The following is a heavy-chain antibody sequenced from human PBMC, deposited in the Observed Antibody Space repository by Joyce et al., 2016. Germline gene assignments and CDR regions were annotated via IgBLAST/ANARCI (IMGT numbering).Heavy chain of an antibody. Sequence: QVQLVESGGGVVQPGRSLRLSCAASGLTLSNYGVHWVRQAPGKGVGGVAVITYDGIYKYYADSVKGRFTISRDNSKNTVFLEMNSLRTEDTAVYYCAKILTATYSSGWFLDYWGQGTLVTVSS. D-gene: IGHD6-25*01. CDR3: AKILTATYSSGWFLDY. CDR1: GLTLSNYG. V-gene: IGHV3-30*18. J-gene: IGHJ4*02. CDR2: ITYDGIYK.